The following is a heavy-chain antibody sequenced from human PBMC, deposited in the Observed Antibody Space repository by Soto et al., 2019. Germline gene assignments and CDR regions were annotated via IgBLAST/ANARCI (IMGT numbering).Heavy chain of an antibody. Sequence: QVQLVQSGAEVKKPGSSVKVSCKASGGTFSSYAISWVRQAPGQGLEWMGGIIPIFGTANYAQKFQGRVTITADESTSTAYMELSSLRSEDTAVYYCASPDVYCSGGSCYYQLDYWGQGTLVTVSS. D-gene: IGHD2-15*01. J-gene: IGHJ4*02. CDR3: ASPDVYCSGGSCYYQLDY. V-gene: IGHV1-69*12. CDR2: IIPIFGTA. CDR1: GGTFSSYA.